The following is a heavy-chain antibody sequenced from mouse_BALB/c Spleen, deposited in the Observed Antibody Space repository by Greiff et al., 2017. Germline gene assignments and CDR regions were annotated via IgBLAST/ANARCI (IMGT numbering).Heavy chain of an antibody. CDR1: GFTFSDYY. V-gene: IGHV5-4*02. J-gene: IGHJ2*01. CDR2: ISDGGSYT. D-gene: IGHD1-1*01. CDR3: ARDNGYFDY. Sequence: EVKLMESGGGLVKPGGSLKLSCAASGFTFSDYYMYWVRQTPEKRLEWVATISDGGSYTYYPDSVKGRFTISRDNAKNNLYLQMSSLKSEDTAMYYCARDNGYFDYWGQGTTLTVSS.